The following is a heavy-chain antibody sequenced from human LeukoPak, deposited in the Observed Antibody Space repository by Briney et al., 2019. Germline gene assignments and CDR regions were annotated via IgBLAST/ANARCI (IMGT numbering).Heavy chain of an antibody. CDR3: AVPGIAVAVAQYGAFDI. V-gene: IGHV4-34*01. J-gene: IGHJ3*02. Sequence: KTSETLSLTCAVYGGSFSGYYWSWIRQPPGKGLEWIGEINHSGSTNYNPSLKSRVTISVDTSKNQFSLKLSSVTAADTAVYYCAVPGIAVAVAQYGAFDIWGQGTMVTVSS. CDR2: INHSGST. D-gene: IGHD6-19*01. CDR1: GGSFSGYY.